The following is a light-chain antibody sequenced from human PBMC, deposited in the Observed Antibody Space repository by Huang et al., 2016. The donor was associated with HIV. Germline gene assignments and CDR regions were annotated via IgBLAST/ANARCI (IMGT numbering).Light chain of an antibody. Sequence: IVLTQSPATLSLSPGETATLSCRASQTVSSYLAWYQQKPGQAPRLRIYDASNRSTGIPARCSGSGSVTDFTLTISSLEPEDFAVYYCQLRSTWPGDTFGGGTKVEIK. J-gene: IGKJ4*01. CDR1: QTVSSY. CDR2: DAS. V-gene: IGKV3-11*01. CDR3: QLRSTWPGDT.